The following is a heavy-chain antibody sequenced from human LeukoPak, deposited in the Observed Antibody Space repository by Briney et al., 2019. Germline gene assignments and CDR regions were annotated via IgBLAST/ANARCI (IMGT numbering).Heavy chain of an antibody. CDR3: ARYCSSTSCYHYYYYGMDV. Sequence: ASVKVSCKASGYTFTSYGISWVRQAPGQGLEWMGGIIPIFGTANYAQKFQGRVTITADESTSTAYMELSSLRSEDTAVYYCARYCSSTSCYHYYYYGMDVWGQGTTVTVSS. CDR1: GYTFTSYG. CDR2: IIPIFGTA. V-gene: IGHV1-69*13. D-gene: IGHD2-2*01. J-gene: IGHJ6*02.